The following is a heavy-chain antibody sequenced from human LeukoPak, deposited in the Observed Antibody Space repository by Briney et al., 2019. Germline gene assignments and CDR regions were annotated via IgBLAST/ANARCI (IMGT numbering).Heavy chain of an antibody. CDR2: IYYSGST. Sequence: SETLSLTCTVSGGSISSSSYYWGWIRQPPGKGLEWIGSIYYSGSTYYNPSLKSRVTISVDTSKNQSSLKLSSVTAADTAVYYCARPKGDSSSSSAFDIWGQGTMVTVSS. CDR3: ARPKGDSSSSSAFDI. CDR1: GGSISSSSYY. J-gene: IGHJ3*02. D-gene: IGHD6-6*01. V-gene: IGHV4-39*01.